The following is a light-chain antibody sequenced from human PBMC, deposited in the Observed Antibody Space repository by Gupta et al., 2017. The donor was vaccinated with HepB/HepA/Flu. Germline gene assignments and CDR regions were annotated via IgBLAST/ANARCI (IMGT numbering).Light chain of an antibody. J-gene: IGLJ1*01. CDR2: EVN. V-gene: IGLV2-23*02. Sequence: QSALTQPASVSGSPGQSITISCTGTSNNIGSYDFVSWYQQHPGKAPKLMSYEVNKRPSGVSNRFSGSKSGNTASLTISGRQAGDEAEYYCCSFGPVFGTGTKVTVL. CDR1: SNNIGSYDF. CDR3: CSFGPV.